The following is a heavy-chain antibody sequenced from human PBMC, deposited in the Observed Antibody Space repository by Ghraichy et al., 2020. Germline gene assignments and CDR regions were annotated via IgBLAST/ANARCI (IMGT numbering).Heavy chain of an antibody. CDR1: GGVINGERYY. CDR3: ARNHSLPSPHQRGDRHHYLDS. J-gene: IGHJ4*01. Sequence: SETLSLSCSVSGGVINGERYYWAWIRQLPGKGLEWIGSIYFSGSTHYNPSLKSRLAMSVETATNQFSLSLRSVTAADTGVYYCARNHSLPSPHQRGDRHHYLDSWGHGARVTVSS. D-gene: IGHD1-14*01. V-gene: IGHV4-39*01. CDR2: IYFSGST.